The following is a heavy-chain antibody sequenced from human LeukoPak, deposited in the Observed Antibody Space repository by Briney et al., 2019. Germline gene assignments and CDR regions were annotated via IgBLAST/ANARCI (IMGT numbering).Heavy chain of an antibody. CDR1: GFTFTSYA. CDR3: AKPVAGDRYFDY. D-gene: IGHD3-16*01. Sequence: GGSLRLSCAGSGFTFTSYAMSWVRHAPGKGLEWVSAISGSGDHTKYADSVRGRFTISRDNAKNSLYLQMNSLRAADTAVYYCAKPVAGDRYFDYWGQGTLVTVSS. CDR2: ISGSGDHT. V-gene: IGHV3-23*01. J-gene: IGHJ4*02.